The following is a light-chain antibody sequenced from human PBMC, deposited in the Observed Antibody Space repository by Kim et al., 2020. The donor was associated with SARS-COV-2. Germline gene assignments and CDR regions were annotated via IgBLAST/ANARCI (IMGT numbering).Light chain of an antibody. V-gene: IGKV3D-15*01. CDR1: QSVSSN. CDR2: GAS. Sequence: EIVMTQSPAPLSVSPGERATLSCRASQSVSSNLAWYQQKPGQAPRLLIYGASTRATGIPARFSGSGSGTEFTLTISSLQSEDFAVYYCQQYNSWPPRYTFGQGTKLEI. CDR3: QQYNSWPPRYT. J-gene: IGKJ2*01.